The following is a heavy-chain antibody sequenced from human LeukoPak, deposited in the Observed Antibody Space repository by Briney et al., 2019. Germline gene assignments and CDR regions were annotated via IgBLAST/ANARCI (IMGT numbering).Heavy chain of an antibody. D-gene: IGHD2-15*01. V-gene: IGHV1-2*02. Sequence: ASVKVSCKASGYTFTGYYMHWVRQAPGQGLEWMGWINPNSGGTNYAQKFQGRVTMTRDTSISTAYMELSRLRSDDTAVYYCARDYYCSGGSCYSGGVYWGQGTLVTVSS. CDR2: INPNSGGT. CDR3: ARDYYCSGGSCYSGGVY. J-gene: IGHJ4*02. CDR1: GYTFTGYY.